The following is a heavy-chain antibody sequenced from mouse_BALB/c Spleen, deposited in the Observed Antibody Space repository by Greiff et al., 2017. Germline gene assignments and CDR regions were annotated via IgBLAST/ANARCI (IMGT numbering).Heavy chain of an antibody. CDR2: IYPGNVNT. V-gene: IGHV1S56*01. J-gene: IGHJ2*01. CDR1: GYTFTSYY. D-gene: IGHD1-1*01. Sequence: QVQLQQSGPELVKPGASVRISCKASGYTFTSYYIHWVKQRPGQGLEWIGWIYPGNVNTKYNEKFKGKATLTADKSSSTAYMQLSSLTSEDSAVYFCARGPICTGDYWGQGTTLTVSS. CDR3: ARGPICTGDY.